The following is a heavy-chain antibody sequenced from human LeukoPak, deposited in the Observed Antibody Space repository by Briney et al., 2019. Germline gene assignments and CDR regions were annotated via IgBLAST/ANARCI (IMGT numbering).Heavy chain of an antibody. J-gene: IGHJ6*02. CDR2: VNRDGSET. CDR1: GFSLSSHW. V-gene: IGHV3-7*03. CDR3: ARNNGMDV. Sequence: RGSLSLSCAASGFSLSSHWMTWVRQVPGRGPEWVANVNRDGSETYYLDSVKGRFTISKDNAKNSLYLQMNSLRAEDTALYHCARNNGMDVWGQGTTVIVSS.